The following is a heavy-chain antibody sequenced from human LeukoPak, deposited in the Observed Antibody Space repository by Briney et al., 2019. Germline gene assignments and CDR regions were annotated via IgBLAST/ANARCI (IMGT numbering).Heavy chain of an antibody. D-gene: IGHD3-16*01. CDR1: GYTFTGYY. Sequence: ASVKVSCKASGYTFTGYYMHWVRQAPGQGLEWMGWISAYNGNTNYAQKLQGRVTMTTDTSTSTAYMELRSLRSDDTAEYYCARDDNCLGRVFDIWAQGKMVTVSS. CDR3: ARDDNCLGRVFDI. J-gene: IGHJ3*02. CDR2: ISAYNGNT. V-gene: IGHV1-18*04.